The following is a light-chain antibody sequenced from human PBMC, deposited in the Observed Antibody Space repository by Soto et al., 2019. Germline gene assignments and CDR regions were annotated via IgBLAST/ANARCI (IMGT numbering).Light chain of an antibody. V-gene: IGLV2-23*03. Sequence: QSALTQPASVSGSPEQSITISCTGTSSDVGSYNLVSWYQQHPGKAPKLMIYEGSKRPSGVSNRFSGSKSGNTASLTISGLQAEDEADYYCCSYAGSSTFEVFGTGTKLTVL. J-gene: IGLJ1*01. CDR3: CSYAGSSTFEV. CDR1: SSDVGSYNL. CDR2: EGS.